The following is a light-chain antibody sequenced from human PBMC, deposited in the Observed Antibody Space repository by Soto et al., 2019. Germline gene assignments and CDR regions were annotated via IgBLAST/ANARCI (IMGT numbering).Light chain of an antibody. Sequence: QSALTQPASVSGSPGQSITISCTGTSSDVGGYNFVSWYQQHPGKAPKLMIYDVRNRPSGVSNRFSGSKSANTASLTISGLQAEDEADCYCSSYTSISTYVFGTGTKVTVL. CDR1: SSDVGGYNF. J-gene: IGLJ1*01. CDR2: DVR. CDR3: SSYTSISTYV. V-gene: IGLV2-14*01.